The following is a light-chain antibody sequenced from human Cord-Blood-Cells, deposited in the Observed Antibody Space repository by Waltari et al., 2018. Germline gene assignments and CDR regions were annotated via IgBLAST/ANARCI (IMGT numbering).Light chain of an antibody. J-gene: IGKJ4*01. CDR2: DAA. CDR1: QSVSSY. CDR3: QQRSNWPPSLT. Sequence: EIVLTQSLAPLSLSPGDIAPLSCRASQSVSSYFAWYQQNPGQAPRLLIYDAANRATGIPARFSGSGSGTDFTLTISSLEPEDFAVYDCQQRSNWPPSLTFGGGTKGEIK. V-gene: IGKV3-11*01.